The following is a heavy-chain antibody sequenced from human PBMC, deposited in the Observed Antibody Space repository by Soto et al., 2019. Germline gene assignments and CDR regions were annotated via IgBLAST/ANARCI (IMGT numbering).Heavy chain of an antibody. CDR1: VVSISIISYY. CDR3: ATEIVVVPAAYGSWFDP. Sequence: SETLSVTCTVSVVSISIISYYWGWIRHPPGNGLEWIGSIYYSGSTWYNPSLKSRVTISVDTSKNEFSLKLSSVTAEDKAVYYCATEIVVVPAAYGSWFDPWGQGNLVTVSS. CDR2: IYYSGST. J-gene: IGHJ5*02. D-gene: IGHD2-2*01. V-gene: IGHV4-39*01.